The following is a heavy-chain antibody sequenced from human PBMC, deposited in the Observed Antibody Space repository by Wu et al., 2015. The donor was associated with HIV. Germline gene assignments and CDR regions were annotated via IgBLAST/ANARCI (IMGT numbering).Heavy chain of an antibody. D-gene: IGHD1-1*01. CDR3: DQNNRIDRNGIHVYDHYGMDV. CDR2: ITPLSGRP. CDR1: GGTFINNA. V-gene: IGHV1-69*18. Sequence: QVQLLQPGAEVREPGSSVKVSCKASGGTFINNAVNWVRQAPGEGLEWMGRITPLSGRPNYAQRFQGRLTIAADESTTTVYMELSSLKSDDTAVYYCDQNNRIDRNGIHVYDHYGMDVWAKGPHSPSP. J-gene: IGHJ6*02.